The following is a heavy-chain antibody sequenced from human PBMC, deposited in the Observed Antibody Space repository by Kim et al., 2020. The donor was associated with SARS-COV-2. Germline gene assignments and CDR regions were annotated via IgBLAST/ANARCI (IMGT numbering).Heavy chain of an antibody. CDR3: ATLIAAAGIYVGGW. CDR2: IIPILGIA. Sequence: SVKVSCKASGGTFSSYAISWVRQAPGQGLEWMGRIIPILGIANYAQKFQGRVTFTADKSTSTAYMELSSLRSEDTAVYYCATLIAAAGIYVGGWWGQGTMVTVSS. CDR1: GGTFSSYA. J-gene: IGHJ3*01. D-gene: IGHD6-13*01. V-gene: IGHV1-69*04.